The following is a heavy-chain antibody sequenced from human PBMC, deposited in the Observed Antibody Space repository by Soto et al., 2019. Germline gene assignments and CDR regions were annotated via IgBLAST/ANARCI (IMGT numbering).Heavy chain of an antibody. J-gene: IGHJ4*02. CDR3: ARRLGAGVLGS. V-gene: IGHV1-46*01. CDR2: INPSGGST. D-gene: IGHD1-26*01. CDR1: GFTFTRYH. Sequence: ASVKVSCKTSGFTFTRYHVDWVRQAAGQGLEWMGEINPSGGSTTHAQIFRGRISITRDMSTSTVYMEVSSLKSEDTAVYYCARRLGAGVLGSWGQGTLVTVSS.